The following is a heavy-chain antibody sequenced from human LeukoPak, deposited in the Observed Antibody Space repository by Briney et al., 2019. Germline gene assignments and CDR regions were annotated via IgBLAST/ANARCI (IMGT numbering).Heavy chain of an antibody. CDR2: IYYSGST. Sequence: SETLSLTCTVSGGSISSYYWSWIRQPPGKGLEWIGYIYYSGSTNYNPSLKSGVTISVDTSKNQFSLKLSSVTAADTAVYYCVRSGYSYGDYFDYWGQGTLVTVSS. D-gene: IGHD5-18*01. CDR3: VRSGYSYGDYFDY. CDR1: GGSISSYY. J-gene: IGHJ4*02. V-gene: IGHV4-59*01.